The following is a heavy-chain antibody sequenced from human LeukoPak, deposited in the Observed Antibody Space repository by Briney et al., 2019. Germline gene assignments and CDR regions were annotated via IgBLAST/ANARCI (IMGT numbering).Heavy chain of an antibody. J-gene: IGHJ5*01. D-gene: IGHD3-16*02. CDR2: VHSSGTT. Sequence: SETLSLTCTVSGGSVSSGSYYWSWIRQPPGKELTWIGYVHSSGTTKHNPSLKGRVTISVDTSKNQFSLRISSVTPADTAVYFCARDYPWFDSWGQGTLVTVSS. CDR3: ARDYPWFDS. V-gene: IGHV4-61*01. CDR1: GGSVSSGSYY.